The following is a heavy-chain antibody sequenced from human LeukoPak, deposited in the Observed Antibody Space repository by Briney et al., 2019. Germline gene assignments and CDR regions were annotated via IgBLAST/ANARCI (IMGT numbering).Heavy chain of an antibody. CDR2: IYYSGST. CDR1: GGSISSYY. CDR3: ARAALGYCSSTSCYSFDY. Sequence: PSETLSLTCTVSGGSISSYYWSWIRQPPGKGLEWIGYIYYSGSTNYNPSLKSRVTISVDTSKNQFSLKLSSVTAADTAVYYCARAALGYCSSTSCYSFDYWGQGTLVTVS. D-gene: IGHD2-2*01. V-gene: IGHV4-59*01. J-gene: IGHJ4*02.